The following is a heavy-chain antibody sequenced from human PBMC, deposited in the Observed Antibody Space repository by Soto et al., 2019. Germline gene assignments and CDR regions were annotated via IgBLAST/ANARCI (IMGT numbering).Heavy chain of an antibody. CDR1: GGTFSSYA. V-gene: IGHV1-69*12. D-gene: IGHD6-13*01. Sequence: QVQLVQSGAEVKKPGSSVKVSCKASGGTFSSYAISWVRQAPGQGLEWMGGIIPIFGTANYAQKFQGRVTITADESRSTAYMELSSLRSEDTAVYYCARDRVAAAGHYYYYGMDVWGQGTTVTVSS. J-gene: IGHJ6*02. CDR3: ARDRVAAAGHYYYYGMDV. CDR2: IIPIFGTA.